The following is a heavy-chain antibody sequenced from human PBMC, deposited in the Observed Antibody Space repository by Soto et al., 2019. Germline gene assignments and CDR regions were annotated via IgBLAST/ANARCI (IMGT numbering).Heavy chain of an antibody. Sequence: EVQLLESGGGLVQPGGSLRLSCAASGFTFSSYAMSWVRQAPGKGLEWVSAISGSGGSTYYAESVKGRFTISRDNSTNTLYLQMNSLRAEDTDVYYCAKGRGYCSSTSGYVGSDYWGQGTLVTVSS. CDR3: AKGRGYCSSTSGYVGSDY. CDR2: ISGSGGST. J-gene: IGHJ4*02. CDR1: GFTFSSYA. V-gene: IGHV3-23*01. D-gene: IGHD2-2*01.